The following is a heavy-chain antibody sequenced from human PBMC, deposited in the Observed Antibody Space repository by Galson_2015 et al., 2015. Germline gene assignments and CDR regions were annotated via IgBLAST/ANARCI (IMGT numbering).Heavy chain of an antibody. Sequence: SLRLSCAASGFTFTSYWMSWIRQAPGKGLEWVANVKYGGSEKFYVDSLKGRFTISRDDGRNSVYLQMSGLTAEDTAVYYCARDAFRSRYFDYWGQGILVTVSS. CDR2: VKYGGSEK. V-gene: IGHV3-7*03. CDR1: GFTFTSYW. CDR3: ARDAFRSRYFDY. J-gene: IGHJ4*02.